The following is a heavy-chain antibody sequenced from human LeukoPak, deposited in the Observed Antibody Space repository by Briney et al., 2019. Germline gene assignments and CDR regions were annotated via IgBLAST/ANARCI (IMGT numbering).Heavy chain of an antibody. V-gene: IGHV3-21*01. J-gene: IGHJ4*02. CDR2: ISSSSSYI. Sequence: GGSLRLSCAASGFTFSSYSMNWDRQAPGKGLEWVSSISSSSSYIYYADSVKGRFTISRDNAKNSLYLQMNSLRAEDTAVYYCAREIAARPDYWGQGTLVTVSS. CDR1: GFTFSSYS. D-gene: IGHD6-6*01. CDR3: AREIAARPDY.